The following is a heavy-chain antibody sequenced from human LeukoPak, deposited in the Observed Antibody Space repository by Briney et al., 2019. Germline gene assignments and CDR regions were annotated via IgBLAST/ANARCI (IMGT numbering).Heavy chain of an antibody. Sequence: SETLSLPCAVYGGSFSRYYWSWIRQSPGKGLEWIAEIDHRGDTNYNPSLKSRVTISVDTSKNQFSLKVRSLSAADTAVYYCARGATISETGYFDFWGQGTLVTVSS. CDR1: GGSFSRYY. V-gene: IGHV4-34*01. D-gene: IGHD1-1*01. CDR3: ARGATISETGYFDF. CDR2: IDHRGDT. J-gene: IGHJ4*03.